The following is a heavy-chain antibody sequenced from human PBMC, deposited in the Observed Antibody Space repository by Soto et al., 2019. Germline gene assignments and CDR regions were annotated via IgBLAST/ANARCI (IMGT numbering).Heavy chain of an antibody. CDR2: ISGSGGRT. Sequence: EVQLSESGGGLVQPGTSLRLSCAASGFTFSTSAMSWVRQAPGRGLEWVSGISGSGGRTYYADSMKGRFTIYRDNSKNTVHLQMKSLRVDDTGVYYCAKDGLVGPTTDYFYGMDVLGQGTTVTVSS. CDR1: GFTFSTSA. CDR3: AKDGLVGPTTDYFYGMDV. V-gene: IGHV3-23*01. D-gene: IGHD1-26*01. J-gene: IGHJ6*02.